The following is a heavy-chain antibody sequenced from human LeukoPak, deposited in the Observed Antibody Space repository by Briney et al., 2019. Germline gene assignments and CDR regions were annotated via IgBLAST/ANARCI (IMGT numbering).Heavy chain of an antibody. J-gene: IGHJ4*02. Sequence: SETLSLTCAVYGGSLSGYYWSWIRHPPGKGLEWIGEINHSGSTNYNPSLKSRVTISVDTSKNQFSLKLSSVTAADTAVYYCARGGAYCSGGSCLTFDYWGQGTLVTVSS. D-gene: IGHD2-15*01. CDR2: INHSGST. CDR1: GGSLSGYY. CDR3: ARGGAYCSGGSCLTFDY. V-gene: IGHV4-34*01.